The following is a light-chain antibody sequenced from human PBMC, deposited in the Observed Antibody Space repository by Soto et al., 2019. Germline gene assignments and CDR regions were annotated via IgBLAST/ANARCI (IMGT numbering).Light chain of an antibody. Sequence: DIQLTQSPSFLSASVGDRVTITCRATQDISSYVAWYQQKPGKAPNLLIHSASTLRGGVSSRFGGSGSGTEFTLTISSLQPEDLATYYCQQGNSYPLTFGGGTKVEIK. V-gene: IGKV1-9*01. J-gene: IGKJ4*01. CDR2: SAS. CDR1: QDISSY. CDR3: QQGNSYPLT.